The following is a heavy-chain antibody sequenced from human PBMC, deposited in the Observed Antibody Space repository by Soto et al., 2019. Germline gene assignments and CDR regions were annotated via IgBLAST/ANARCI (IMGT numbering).Heavy chain of an antibody. CDR2: IWFDGSNK. CDR1: GFIFSSYN. D-gene: IGHD3-22*01. CDR3: TRVHYYDNSGHDY. V-gene: IGHV3-33*01. Sequence: QVQLVESGGGVVQPGRSLRLSCEASGFIFSSYNLHWVRQPPGKGLEWVAVIWFDGSNKDYADSVRGRFTISRDNSKNTVFLQMNSLRADDTATYYCTRVHYYDNSGHDYWGPGTLVTVSS. J-gene: IGHJ4*02.